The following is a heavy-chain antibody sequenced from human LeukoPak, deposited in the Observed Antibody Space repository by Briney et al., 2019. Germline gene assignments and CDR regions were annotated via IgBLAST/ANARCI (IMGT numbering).Heavy chain of an antibody. CDR2: ISYDGSNK. V-gene: IGHV3-30-3*01. D-gene: IGHD6-6*01. CDR3: ARGDLIAARPFDY. Sequence: GGSLRLSCAASGFTFSSYAMSWVRQAPGKGLEWVAVISYDGSNKYYADSVKGRFTISRDNSKNTLYLQMNSLRAEDTAVYYCARGDLIAARPFDYWGQGTLVTVSS. J-gene: IGHJ4*02. CDR1: GFTFSSYA.